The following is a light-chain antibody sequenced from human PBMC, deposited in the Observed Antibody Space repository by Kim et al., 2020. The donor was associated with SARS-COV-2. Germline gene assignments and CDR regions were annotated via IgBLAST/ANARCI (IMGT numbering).Light chain of an antibody. J-gene: IGLJ2*01. CDR2: QDT. CDR3: QAWDSSVI. Sequence: SYELTQPPSVSVSPGQTATITCSGNDLGDKYASWYQHKTGQSPVLVIYQDTKRPSGIPERFSGSNSGSTATLTISGTQAIDEADYYCQAWDSSVIFGGGT. CDR1: DLGDKY. V-gene: IGLV3-1*01.